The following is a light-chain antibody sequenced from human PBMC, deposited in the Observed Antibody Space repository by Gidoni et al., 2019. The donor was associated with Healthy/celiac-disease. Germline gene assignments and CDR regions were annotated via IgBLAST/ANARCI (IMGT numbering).Light chain of an antibody. V-gene: IGLV3-19*01. CDR2: GKN. CDR1: SLRSYY. Sequence: SSELTQDPAVSLALGQTVRITCQGDSLRSYYASWYQQKPGQAPVLVIYGKNNRPSGIPDRFSGSSSGNTASLTITGAQAEDEADYYCNSRDSSGNHFYVFGTGTKVTVL. J-gene: IGLJ1*01. CDR3: NSRDSSGNHFYV.